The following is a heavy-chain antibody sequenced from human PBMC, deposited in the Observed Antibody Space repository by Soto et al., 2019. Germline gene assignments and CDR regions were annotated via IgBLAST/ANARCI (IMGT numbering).Heavy chain of an antibody. J-gene: IGHJ5*02. V-gene: IGHV1-69*01. CDR2: IIPIFGTT. Sequence: QVQLVQSGAEVKNPGSSVKVSCKASGGSFNSYALTWVRQAPGQGLEWMGGIIPIFGTTTYAQKFQGRDTITADESSSTVYMDLSSLRSEDTAVYYCASNHNSSNWYDWFDPWGQGTRVTGSA. CDR3: ASNHNSSNWYDWFDP. D-gene: IGHD6-13*01. CDR1: GGSFNSYA.